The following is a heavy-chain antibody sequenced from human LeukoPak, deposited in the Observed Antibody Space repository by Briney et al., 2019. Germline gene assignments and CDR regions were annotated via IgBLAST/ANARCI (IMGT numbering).Heavy chain of an antibody. CDR2: ISGSGGGT. CDR3: AKIPMVSYFDY. V-gene: IGHV3-23*01. Sequence: GGSLRLSCAASGFTFSSYAMSWVRQAPGKGLEWVSTISGSGGGTYYADSVKGRFTISRDNSKNTLYLQMNSLRAEDTAVYYCAKIPMVSYFDYWGQGTLVTVSS. CDR1: GFTFSSYA. J-gene: IGHJ4*02. D-gene: IGHD4/OR15-4a*01.